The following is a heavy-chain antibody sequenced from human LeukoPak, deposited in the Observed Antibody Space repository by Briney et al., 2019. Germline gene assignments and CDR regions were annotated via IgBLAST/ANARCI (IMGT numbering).Heavy chain of an antibody. CDR3: AGHVVVVAATSNWFDP. CDR1: GGSFSGYY. J-gene: IGHJ5*02. D-gene: IGHD2-15*01. V-gene: IGHV4-34*01. CDR2: INHSGST. Sequence: LETLSLTCAVYGGSFSGYYWSWIRQPPGKGLEWIGEINHSGSTNYNPSLKSRVTISVDTSKNQFSLKLSSVTAADTAVYYCAGHVVVVAATSNWFDPWGQGTLVTVSS.